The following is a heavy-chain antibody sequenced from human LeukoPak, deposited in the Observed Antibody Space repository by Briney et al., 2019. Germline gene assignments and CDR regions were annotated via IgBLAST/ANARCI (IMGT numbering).Heavy chain of an antibody. CDR2: ISSSSSYI. D-gene: IGHD3-10*01. CDR3: ARGQKSYYYGSGSYC. V-gene: IGHV3-21*01. CDR1: GFTFSSYA. J-gene: IGHJ4*02. Sequence: GGSLRLSCAASGFTFSSYAMHWVRQAPGKGLEWVSSISSSSSYIYYADSVKGRFTISRDNAKNSLYLQMNSLRAEDTAVYYCARGQKSYYYGSGSYCWGQGTLVTVSS.